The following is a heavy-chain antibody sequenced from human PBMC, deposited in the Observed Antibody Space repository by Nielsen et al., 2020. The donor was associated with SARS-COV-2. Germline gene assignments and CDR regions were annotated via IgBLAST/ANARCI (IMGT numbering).Heavy chain of an antibody. CDR3: ARDHQQAGTTPRLEYYYGMDV. D-gene: IGHD4-17*01. CDR2: ISAYNGNT. Sequence: WVRQAPGHGLEWMGWISAYNGNTNYAQKLQGRVTMTTDTSTSTAYMELRSLRSDDTAVYYCARDHQQAGTTPRLEYYYGMDVWGQGTTVTVSS. J-gene: IGHJ6*02. V-gene: IGHV1-18*01.